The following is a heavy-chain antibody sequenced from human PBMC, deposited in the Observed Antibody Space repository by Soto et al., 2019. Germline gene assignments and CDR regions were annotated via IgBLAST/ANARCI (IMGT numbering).Heavy chain of an antibody. Sequence: QVQLVESGGGVVQPGRSLRLSCAASGFTFSNYGMHWVRQAPGKGLEWVAVIWYDGSTKYYVDSVKGRFTISRDNSKNTLYLQMNSMRGEDTAVYYCAKGEPGFDPWGQGTLVTVSS. D-gene: IGHD1-1*01. V-gene: IGHV3-33*06. CDR2: IWYDGSTK. J-gene: IGHJ5*02. CDR1: GFTFSNYG. CDR3: AKGEPGFDP.